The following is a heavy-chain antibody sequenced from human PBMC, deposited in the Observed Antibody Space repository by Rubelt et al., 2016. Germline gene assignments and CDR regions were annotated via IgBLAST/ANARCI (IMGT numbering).Heavy chain of an antibody. CDR3: ARSFQPTFGAPAYYYYMDV. CDR1: GFSLSDARMG. Sequence: QVTLKESGPVLVKPTETLTLTCTVSGFSLSDARMGVSWIRQPPGKALEWLAHIFPNDDKSYSTSLQSRLTISRDTPKNQVVLTMTNMDPVDTATYVCARSFQPTFGAPAYYYYMDVWGKGTTVTVSS. J-gene: IGHJ6*03. CDR2: IFPNDDK. D-gene: IGHD3-10*01. V-gene: IGHV2-26*01.